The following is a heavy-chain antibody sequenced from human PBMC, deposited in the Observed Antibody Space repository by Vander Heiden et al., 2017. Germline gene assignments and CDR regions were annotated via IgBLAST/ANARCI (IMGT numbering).Heavy chain of an antibody. Sequence: EVQLVETGGGLIQPGGSLRLSCAASGFTVRSNYMSWVRQGPGKGLEWVSVIYSGGSTYYADSVKGRFTISRDNSKNTLYLQMNSLRAEDTAVYYCARIWFGAPRDWGQGTLVTVSS. J-gene: IGHJ4*02. CDR3: ARIWFGAPRD. CDR1: GFTVRSNY. D-gene: IGHD3-10*01. CDR2: IYSGGST. V-gene: IGHV3-53*02.